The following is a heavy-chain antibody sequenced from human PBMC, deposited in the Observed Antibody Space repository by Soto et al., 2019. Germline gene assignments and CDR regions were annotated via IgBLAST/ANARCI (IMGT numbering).Heavy chain of an antibody. V-gene: IGHV3-7*01. Sequence: PRGSCAASGCTFSSYYMRWVRQAQGKGLEGVANVNEDGGEKYYVDSVKGRFTVSRDNAENSLYLQMNSLRAEDTAVYYCAKCGGAGSDYWGQGTLVTVSS. J-gene: IGHJ4*02. D-gene: IGHD1-26*01. CDR1: GCTFSSYY. CDR2: VNEDGGEK. CDR3: AKCGGAGSDY.